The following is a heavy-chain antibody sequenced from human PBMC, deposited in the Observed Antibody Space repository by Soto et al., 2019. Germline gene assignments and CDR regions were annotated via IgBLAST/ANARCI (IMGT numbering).Heavy chain of an antibody. CDR2: INHSGST. CDR3: ARGPYGSGSYYNRGYYYGMDV. D-gene: IGHD3-10*01. CDR1: GGSFSGYY. Sequence: SETLSLTCAVYGGSFSGYYWSWIRQPPGKGLEWIGEINHSGSTNYNPSLKSRVSISVDTSKNQFSLKLSSVTAADTAVYYCARGPYGSGSYYNRGYYYGMDVWGQGTTVTVSS. J-gene: IGHJ6*02. V-gene: IGHV4-34*01.